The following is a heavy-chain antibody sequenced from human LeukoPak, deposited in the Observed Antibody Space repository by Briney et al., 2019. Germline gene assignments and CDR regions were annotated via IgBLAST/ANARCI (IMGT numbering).Heavy chain of an antibody. CDR2: ISYDGSNK. CDR1: GFTFSSYG. D-gene: IGHD3-3*01. V-gene: IGHV3-30*03. CDR3: ARDGAHYDFWSGYRPGDAFDI. Sequence: QAGGSLRLSCAASGFTFSSYGMHWVRQAPGKGLEWVAVISYDGSNKYYADSVKGRFTISRDNSKNTLYLQMNSLRAEDTAVHYCARDGAHYDFWSGYRPGDAFDIWGQGTMVTVSS. J-gene: IGHJ3*02.